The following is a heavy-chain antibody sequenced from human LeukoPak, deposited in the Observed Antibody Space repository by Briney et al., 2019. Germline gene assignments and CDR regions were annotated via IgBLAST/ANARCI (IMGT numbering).Heavy chain of an antibody. CDR2: ISGSDNSA. CDR3: AKRSPAAGPGYFDY. J-gene: IGHJ4*02. D-gene: IGHD6-13*01. V-gene: IGHV3-23*01. Sequence: GGSLRLSCAASGFTFSSYTINWVRQAPGKGLEWVSAISGSDNSAYYADSVKGRFTISRDNSKNTLYLQMNSLRAEDRAVYYCAKRSPAAGPGYFDYWGQGTLVTVSS. CDR1: GFTFSSYT.